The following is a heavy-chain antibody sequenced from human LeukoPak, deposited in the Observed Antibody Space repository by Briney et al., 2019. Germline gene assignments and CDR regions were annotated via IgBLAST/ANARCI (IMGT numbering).Heavy chain of an antibody. J-gene: IGHJ5*02. CDR1: GGSINSSSHY. Sequence: SETLSLTCIVSGGSINSSSHYWGWIRQHPGEGLEWIGSFYYSGFTHCNPSLKSRVTISIDTSKNQFSLKLSSVTAADTAVYYCARGWITFGGVIRPVDPWGQGTLVTVSS. CDR3: ARGWITFGGVIRPVDP. CDR2: FYYSGFT. V-gene: IGHV4-39*07. D-gene: IGHD3-16*02.